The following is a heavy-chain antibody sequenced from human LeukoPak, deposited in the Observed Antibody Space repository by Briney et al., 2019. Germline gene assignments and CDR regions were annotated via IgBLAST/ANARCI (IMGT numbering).Heavy chain of an antibody. V-gene: IGHV3-7*03. J-gene: IGHJ4*02. D-gene: IGHD6-19*01. CDR3: AKGYRIAVAGHQLDY. CDR2: INEDESQK. Sequence: GGSLRLSCETSGFSFSSYWMTWVRQAPGKGPEWVANINEDESQKNFVDSVKGRFTISRDNAKNSLYLQMNSLRAEDTALYYCAKGYRIAVAGHQLDYWGQGTLVTVSS. CDR1: GFSFSSYW.